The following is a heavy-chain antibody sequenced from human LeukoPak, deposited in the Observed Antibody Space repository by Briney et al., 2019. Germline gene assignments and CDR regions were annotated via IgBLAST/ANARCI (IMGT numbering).Heavy chain of an antibody. D-gene: IGHD6-19*01. CDR1: GFTLKNAW. CDR3: TTGTEQQWLSLDY. V-gene: IGHV3-15*01. Sequence: AGGSLILSCVASGFTLKNAWMSWVRQAPGKGLEWVGRIRSKTDGGTTDYAAPVKGRFTISRDDSKNTLYLQMNSLKTEDTAVYYCTTGTEQQWLSLDYWGQGTLVTVSS. J-gene: IGHJ4*02. CDR2: IRSKTDGGTT.